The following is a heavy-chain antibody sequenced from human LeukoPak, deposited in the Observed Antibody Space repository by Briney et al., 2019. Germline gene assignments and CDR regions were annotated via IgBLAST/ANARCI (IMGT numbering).Heavy chain of an antibody. J-gene: IGHJ4*02. Sequence: GASVKVSCKASGYTFTSYGISWVRQAPGQGLEWMGWISAYNGNTNYAQKLQGRATMTTDTSTSTAYMELRSLRSDDTAVYYCARVRRYCSSTSCEFDYWGQGTLVTVSS. CDR1: GYTFTSYG. CDR3: ARVRRYCSSTSCEFDY. CDR2: ISAYNGNT. V-gene: IGHV1-18*01. D-gene: IGHD2-2*01.